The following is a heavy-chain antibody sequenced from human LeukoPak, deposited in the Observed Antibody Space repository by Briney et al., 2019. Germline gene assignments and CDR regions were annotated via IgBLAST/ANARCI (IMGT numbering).Heavy chain of an antibody. CDR2: ISGSGGST. Sequence: PGGSLRLSCAASGFTFSSYAMSWVRQAPGKGLEWVSAISGSGGSTYYADSVKGRFTISRDNSKNTLYLQMNSLRAEGTAVYYCAKDSGYYDILTGYFDYWGQGTLVTVSS. J-gene: IGHJ4*02. D-gene: IGHD3-9*01. CDR3: AKDSGYYDILTGYFDY. V-gene: IGHV3-23*01. CDR1: GFTFSSYA.